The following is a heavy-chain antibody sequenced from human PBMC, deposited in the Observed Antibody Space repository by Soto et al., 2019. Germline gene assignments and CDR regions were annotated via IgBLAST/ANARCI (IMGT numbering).Heavy chain of an antibody. CDR1: GGTFSSYA. Sequence: QVQLVPSGAEVKKPGSSVKVSCRASGGTFSSYAISWVRQAPGQGLDWMGGIIPILGTANYAQKFQGRGTITADESTSTAYMERSSLRAEDTAVYYCAREHPPLGIAAAGTGPFDYWGQGTLVTVSS. CDR3: AREHPPLGIAAAGTGPFDY. J-gene: IGHJ4*02. CDR2: IIPILGTA. D-gene: IGHD6-13*01. V-gene: IGHV1-69*01.